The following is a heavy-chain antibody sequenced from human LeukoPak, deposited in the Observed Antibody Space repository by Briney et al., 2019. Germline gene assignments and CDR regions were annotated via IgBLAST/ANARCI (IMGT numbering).Heavy chain of an antibody. CDR3: ARVPPMVDAFDI. V-gene: IGHV3-48*03. D-gene: IGHD3-10*01. CDR1: GFTFSSYE. Sequence: GGSLRLSCAASGFTFSSYEMHWVRQAPGKGLEWVSYISSSGSTIYYADSVKGRFTISRDNAKNSLYLQMNSLRAEDTAVYYCARVPPMVDAFDIWGQGTMVTVSS. J-gene: IGHJ3*02. CDR2: ISSSGSTI.